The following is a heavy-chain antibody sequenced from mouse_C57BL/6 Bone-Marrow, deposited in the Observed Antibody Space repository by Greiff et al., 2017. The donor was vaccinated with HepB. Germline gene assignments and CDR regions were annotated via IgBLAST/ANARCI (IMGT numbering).Heavy chain of an antibody. CDR1: GYTFTNYW. Sequence: VQLQQSGAELVRPGTSVKMSCKASGYTFTNYWIGWAKQRPGHGLEWIGDIYTGGGYTNYNEKFKGKATLNADKSSSTAYMQFSSLTSEDSAIYYCAREGVPGWFAYWGPETLVTVSA. V-gene: IGHV1-63*01. D-gene: IGHD5-1*01. J-gene: IGHJ3*01. CDR2: IYTGGGYT. CDR3: AREGVPGWFAY.